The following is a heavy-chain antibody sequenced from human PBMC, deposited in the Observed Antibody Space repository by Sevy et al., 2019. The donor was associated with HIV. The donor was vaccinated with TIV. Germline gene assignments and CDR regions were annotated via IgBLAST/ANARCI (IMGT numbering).Heavy chain of an antibody. CDR3: AREVTTWGGRGGNCFDS. D-gene: IGHD4-17*01. CDR1: GDSVSSNGAA. J-gene: IGHJ5*01. Sequence: SQTLSLTCAISGDSVSSNGAAWNWIRQSPSRGLEWLGRTYYRSKWSNNYAVSVKSRITINPDTSKNQCSLHLDSMTPEDTAVYYCAREVTTWGGRGGNCFDSWGQGILVTVSS. V-gene: IGHV6-1*01. CDR2: TYYRSKWSN.